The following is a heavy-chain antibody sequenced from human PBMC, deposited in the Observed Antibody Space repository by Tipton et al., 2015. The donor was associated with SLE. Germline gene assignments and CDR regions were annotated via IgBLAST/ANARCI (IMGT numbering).Heavy chain of an antibody. CDR3: ARAGAGYYYYYYMDV. Sequence: TLSLTCTVSGGSISSYYWSWIRQPPGKGLEWIGYIYYSGSTNYNPSLKSRVTISVDTSKNRFSLKLSSVTAADTAVYYCARAGAGYYYYYYMDVWGKGTSVIVSS. CDR1: GGSISSYY. J-gene: IGHJ6*03. V-gene: IGHV4-59*01. CDR2: IYYSGST.